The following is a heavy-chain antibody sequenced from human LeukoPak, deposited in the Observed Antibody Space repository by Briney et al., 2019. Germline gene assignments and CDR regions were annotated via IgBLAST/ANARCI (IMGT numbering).Heavy chain of an antibody. CDR1: GFTFRSFA. J-gene: IGHJ6*03. CDR3: AKSVFDSSGDPYMDV. D-gene: IGHD3-22*01. Sequence: GGSLRLSCAASGFTFRSFAMNWVRQAPGKGLECVSAISGGGDFTKYADSVKGRFTISRDNSKSTLYLQMNSLRAEDTAVYYCAKSVFDSSGDPYMDVWGKGTTVAISS. CDR2: ISGGGDFT. V-gene: IGHV3-23*01.